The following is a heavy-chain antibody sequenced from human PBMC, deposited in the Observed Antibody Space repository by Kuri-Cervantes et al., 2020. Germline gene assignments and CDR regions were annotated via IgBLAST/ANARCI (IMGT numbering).Heavy chain of an antibody. CDR2: ISGTGSST. V-gene: IGHV3-23*01. J-gene: IGHJ4*02. CDR1: GFTFDDYA. Sequence: GGSLRLSCAASGFTFDDYAMHWVRQAPGKGLEWVSAISGTGSSTHYVDSMKGRSIISRDNFKNTLYLQMNSLRAEDTAVYYCAKDTRLYSSYYYFDYWGQGTLVTVSS. CDR3: AKDTRLYSSYYYFDY. D-gene: IGHD6-19*01.